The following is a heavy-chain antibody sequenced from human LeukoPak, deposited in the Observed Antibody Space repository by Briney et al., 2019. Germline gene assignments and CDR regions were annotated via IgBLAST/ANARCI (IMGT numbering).Heavy chain of an antibody. CDR1: GGSISSGGYS. V-gene: IGHV4-31*11. Sequence: SQTLSLTCAVSGGSISSGGYSWSWIRQPPGKGLEWIGYIYYSGSTYYNPSLKSRVTISVDTSKNQFSLKLSSVTAADTTVYYCAREGPSFDPWGQGTLVTVSS. J-gene: IGHJ5*02. CDR3: AREGPSFDP. CDR2: IYYSGST.